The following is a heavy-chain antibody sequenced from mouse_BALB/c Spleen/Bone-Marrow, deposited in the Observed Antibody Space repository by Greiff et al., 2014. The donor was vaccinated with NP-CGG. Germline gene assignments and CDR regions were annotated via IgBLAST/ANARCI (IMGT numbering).Heavy chain of an antibody. CDR3: TRWNYYGSSYDY. V-gene: IGHV1-5*01. Sequence: VQLQQSGTVLARPGASVKMFCKASGYTFTSYWMHWVKQRPGQGLEWIGAIYPGNSDTSYNQKFKGKAKLTAVTSTSTAYMELSSLTNEDSAVYYCTRWNYYGSSYDYWGQGTTLTVST. D-gene: IGHD1-1*01. J-gene: IGHJ2*01. CDR2: IYPGNSDT. CDR1: GYTFTSYW.